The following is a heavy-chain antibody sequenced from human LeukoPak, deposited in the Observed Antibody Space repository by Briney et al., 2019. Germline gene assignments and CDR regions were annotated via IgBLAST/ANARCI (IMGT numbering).Heavy chain of an antibody. D-gene: IGHD3-10*01. CDR1: GFTFSSYW. J-gene: IGHJ5*02. V-gene: IGHV3-74*01. CDR3: ARAGSVSDNWFDP. Sequence: GSLRLSCAASGFTFSSYWMHWVRQAPGKGLVWVSRINSDGSSTSYADSVKGRFTISRDNAKNTLYLQMNSLRAEDTAVYYCARAGSVSDNWFDPWGQGTLVTVSS. CDR2: INSDGSST.